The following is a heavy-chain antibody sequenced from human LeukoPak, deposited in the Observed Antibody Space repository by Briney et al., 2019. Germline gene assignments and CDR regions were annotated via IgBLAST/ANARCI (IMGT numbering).Heavy chain of an antibody. CDR3: ARTGDTERFDY. J-gene: IGHJ4*02. Sequence: GGSLRLSCAASGFTFSNYGIHWVRQAPGKGLEWVAVIWYDGSNKYCADSVKGRFTISRDNSRNTLSLQMNNLRAEDTAVYYCARTGDTERFDYWGQGTLVTVSS. CDR2: IWYDGSNK. V-gene: IGHV3-33*01. CDR1: GFTFSNYG. D-gene: IGHD5-18*01.